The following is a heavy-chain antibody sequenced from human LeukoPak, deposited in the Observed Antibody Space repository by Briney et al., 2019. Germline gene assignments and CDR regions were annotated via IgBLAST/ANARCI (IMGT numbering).Heavy chain of an antibody. CDR2: ISSSGSTI. Sequence: PGGSLRLSCAASGFTFSSYEMNWVRQAPGKGLEWVSYISSSGSTIYYADSVKGRFTISRDNAKNSLYLQMNSLRAEDTAVYYCXXXXXRQPDSSGYLNDALDIWGQGTMVTVSS. CDR3: XXXXXRQPDSSGYLNDALDI. CDR1: GFTFSSYE. J-gene: IGHJ3*02. D-gene: IGHD3-22*01. V-gene: IGHV3-48*03.